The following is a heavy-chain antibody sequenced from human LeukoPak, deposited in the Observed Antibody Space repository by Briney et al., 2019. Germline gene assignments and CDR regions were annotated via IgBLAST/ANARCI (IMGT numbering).Heavy chain of an antibody. CDR3: AKGMVRNDH. CDR1: GFTFTSYA. J-gene: IGHJ5*02. Sequence: GGSLRLSCAASGFTFTSYAMSWVRQAPGKGLEWVSGISGSGGSTYYADSVKGRFTISRDNSKNTLYLQMDSLRAEDTAVYYCAKGMVRNDHWGQGTLVTVSP. D-gene: IGHD4-23*01. V-gene: IGHV3-23*01. CDR2: ISGSGGST.